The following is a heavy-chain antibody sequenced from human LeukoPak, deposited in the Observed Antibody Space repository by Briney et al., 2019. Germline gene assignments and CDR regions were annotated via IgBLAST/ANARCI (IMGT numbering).Heavy chain of an antibody. CDR2: ISAYNGNT. J-gene: IGHJ4*02. D-gene: IGHD5-18*01. CDR1: GYTFTSYG. CDR3: ARDKLLPAMAKFELDY. Sequence: ASVKVSCKASGYTFTSYGISWVRQAPGQGLEWMGWISAYNGNTNYAQKLQGRVTMTTDTSTSTAYMELRILRSDDTAVYYCARDKLLPAMAKFELDYWGQGTLVTVSS. V-gene: IGHV1-18*01.